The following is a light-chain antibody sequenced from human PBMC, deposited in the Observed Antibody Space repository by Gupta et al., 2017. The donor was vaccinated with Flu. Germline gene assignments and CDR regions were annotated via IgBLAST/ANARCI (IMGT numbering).Light chain of an antibody. V-gene: IGKV2-28*01. Sequence: LNWYRQNAAQHPQLLIFLYSKRSCGLPDRFSGSGSATDFTFKFSGGAAEYFGFYCCKQSLQTPLTFGQGTKVEIK. CDR3: KQSLQTPLT. J-gene: IGKJ1*01. CDR2: LYS.